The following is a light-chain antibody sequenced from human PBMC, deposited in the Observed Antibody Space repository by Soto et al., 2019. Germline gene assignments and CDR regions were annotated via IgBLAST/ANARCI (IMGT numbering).Light chain of an antibody. J-gene: IGKJ4*01. CDR3: QQYGSLPLN. CDR2: GAS. CDR1: QSVSSY. V-gene: IGKV3-20*01. Sequence: EIVLTQSPATLSLSPGERATLSCRASQSVSSYLAWYQQKPGQAPRILIFGASGRATGIPDRFSGSGSGTDYTLTISRLEPEDFAVYYCQQYGSLPLNFGGGTKVDIK.